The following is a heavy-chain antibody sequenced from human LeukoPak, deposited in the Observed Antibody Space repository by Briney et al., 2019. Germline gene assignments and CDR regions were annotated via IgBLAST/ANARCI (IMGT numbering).Heavy chain of an antibody. D-gene: IGHD2-21*02. V-gene: IGHV1-18*01. CDR2: IYGYNGNT. Sequence: ASVKVSCKASGYTFSSYGISWVRQAPGQGLEWMGWIYGYNGNTNSAQNLQGRVTMTTDTSTSTAYMELRSLRSDDTAVYYCARGLGVVTAQSEQPKPRYFDLWGRGTQVTVSS. CDR3: ARGLGVVTAQSEQPKPRYFDL. CDR1: GYTFSSYG. J-gene: IGHJ2*01.